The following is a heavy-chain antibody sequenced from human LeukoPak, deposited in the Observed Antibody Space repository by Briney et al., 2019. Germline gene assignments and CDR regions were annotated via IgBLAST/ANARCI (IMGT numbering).Heavy chain of an antibody. CDR1: GGSFSGYY. Sequence: SETLSLTCAVYGGSFSGYYWSWIRQPPGKGLEWIGEINHSGSTNYNPSLKSRVTISVDTSKNQFSLKLSFVTAADTAVYYCARGGNIWWTDYWGQGTLVTVSS. CDR2: INHSGST. D-gene: IGHD2-21*01. CDR3: ARGGNIWWTDY. J-gene: IGHJ4*02. V-gene: IGHV4-34*01.